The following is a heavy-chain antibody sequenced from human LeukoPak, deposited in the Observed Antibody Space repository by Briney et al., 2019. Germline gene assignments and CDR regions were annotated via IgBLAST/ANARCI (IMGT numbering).Heavy chain of an antibody. D-gene: IGHD3-22*01. Sequence: SETLSLTCTVSGYSISSGYYWGWIRQPPGKGLEWIGSIYHSGSTYYNPSLKSRVTISVDTSKNQFSLKLRSVTTADTAVYYCARVVQSTDSSGFYLPEYFQHWGQGTLVTVSS. V-gene: IGHV4-38-2*02. CDR3: ARVVQSTDSSGFYLPEYFQH. J-gene: IGHJ1*01. CDR2: IYHSGST. CDR1: GYSISSGYY.